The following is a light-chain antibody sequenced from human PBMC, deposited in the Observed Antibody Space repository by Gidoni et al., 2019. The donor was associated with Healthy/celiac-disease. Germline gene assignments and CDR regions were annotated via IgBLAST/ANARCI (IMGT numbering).Light chain of an antibody. CDR2: EDS. J-gene: IGLJ2*01. Sequence: SYELTQPPSLSLSPGQTARITYTGDALPKQYAYWYQQKSGQAPVLVIYEDSERPSGTPERFPGSSSGTTVTLTISGVQAEDEADYYCQSSDSSVSYVVFGGGTKLTVL. CDR1: ALPKQY. V-gene: IGLV3-25*03. CDR3: QSSDSSVSYVV.